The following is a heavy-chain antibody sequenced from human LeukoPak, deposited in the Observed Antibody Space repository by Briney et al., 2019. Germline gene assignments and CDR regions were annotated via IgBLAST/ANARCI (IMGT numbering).Heavy chain of an antibody. CDR1: GGSISSYY. CDR3: ARHPHRSYYFDY. Sequence: SETLSLTCTVSGGSISSYYWSWIRQPPGKGLKWIGYIYYSGSTNYNPSLKSRVTISVDTSKNQFSLKLSSVTAADTAVYYCARHPHRSYYFDYWGQGTLVTVSS. V-gene: IGHV4-59*08. J-gene: IGHJ4*02. CDR2: IYYSGST.